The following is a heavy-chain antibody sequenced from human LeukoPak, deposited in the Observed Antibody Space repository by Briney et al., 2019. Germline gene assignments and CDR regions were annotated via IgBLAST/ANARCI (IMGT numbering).Heavy chain of an antibody. D-gene: IGHD1-26*01. CDR1: GGSLSAYY. J-gene: IGHJ4*02. V-gene: IGHV4-39*01. CDR3: ARQGDSGSWDFDY. CDR2: IYYSGST. Sequence: PSETLSLTCAVYGGSLSAYYWSWIRQPPGKGLEWIGSIYYSGSTYYNPSLKSRVTISVDTSKNQFSLKLSSVTAADTAVYYCARQGDSGSWDFDYWGQGTLVTVSS.